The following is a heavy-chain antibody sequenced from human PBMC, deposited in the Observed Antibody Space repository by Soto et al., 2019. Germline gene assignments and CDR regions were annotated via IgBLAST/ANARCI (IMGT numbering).Heavy chain of an antibody. V-gene: IGHV3-30-3*01. Sequence: QVQLVESGGGVVQPGRSLRLSCAASGFTFSSYAMHWVRQAPGKGLEWVAVISYDGSNKYYADSVKGRFTISRDNSKNTLYLQMNSLRAEDTAVYYWARFEGDYWGQGTLVTVSS. CDR2: ISYDGSNK. D-gene: IGHD3-10*01. CDR3: ARFEGDY. J-gene: IGHJ4*02. CDR1: GFTFSSYA.